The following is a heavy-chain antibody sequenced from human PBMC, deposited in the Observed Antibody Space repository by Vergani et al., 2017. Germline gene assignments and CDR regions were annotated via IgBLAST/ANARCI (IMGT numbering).Heavy chain of an antibody. CDR2: ISYDGTQK. J-gene: IGHJ1*01. D-gene: IGHD1-1*01. CDR1: GFTPSYYG. Sequence: QVHLVESGGGVVEPGRSLRLSCVVSGFTPSYYGMHWVRQAPGKGLECVAVISYDGTQKYYADSVKGRFTISRDNSKSTLYLQMNSLRTEDTAVYYCATKSCGTPGGQIGYFREWGQGTLVTVSS. CDR3: ATKSCGTPGGQIGYFRE. V-gene: IGHV3-30*03.